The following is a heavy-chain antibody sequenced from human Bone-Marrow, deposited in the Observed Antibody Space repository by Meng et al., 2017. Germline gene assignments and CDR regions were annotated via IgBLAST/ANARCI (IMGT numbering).Heavy chain of an antibody. CDR2: IYHSGST. D-gene: IGHD6-6*01. CDR3: ARGKSNSSPPFDP. Sequence: QLQLPESGAGLVRPSQTLSLTCAVSGGSISNGGYALSWIRQPPGKGLEWIGYIYHSGSTYYNPSLKSRVTISVDPSNNQFSLKLSSVTAADTAVYYCARGKSNSSPPFDPWGQGTLVTVSS. CDR1: GGSISNGGYA. J-gene: IGHJ5*02. V-gene: IGHV4-30-2*01.